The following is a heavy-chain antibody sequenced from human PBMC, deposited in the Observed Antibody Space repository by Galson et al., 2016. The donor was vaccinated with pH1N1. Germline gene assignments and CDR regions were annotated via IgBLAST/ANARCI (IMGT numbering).Heavy chain of an antibody. CDR1: GFTFRTYA. CDR3: TREDYYDSSGFGY. J-gene: IGHJ4*02. Sequence: SLRLSCATSGFTFRTYAMHWVRQAPGKGLEYVSGISNSGDSTYYANSVKGRFTISRDNAKNTLYLQMGSLRPEDMAVYYCTREDYYDSSGFGYWGQGTLVTVSS. V-gene: IGHV3-64*01. D-gene: IGHD3-22*01. CDR2: ISNSGDST.